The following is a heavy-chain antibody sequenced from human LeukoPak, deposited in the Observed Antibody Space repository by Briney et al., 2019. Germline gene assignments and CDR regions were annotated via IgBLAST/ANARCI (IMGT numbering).Heavy chain of an antibody. CDR2: ISGSGGST. CDR1: GYTFSSYG. J-gene: IGHJ4*02. V-gene: IGHV3-23*01. Sequence: PGGSLRLSCAASGYTFSSYGMSWVRQAPGKGLEWVSAISGSGGSTYYADSVKGRFTISRDNSKNMLYLQMNSLRAEDTAVYYCAKVDRSGSYRYYFDYWGQGTLVTVSS. D-gene: IGHD3-10*01. CDR3: AKVDRSGSYRYYFDY.